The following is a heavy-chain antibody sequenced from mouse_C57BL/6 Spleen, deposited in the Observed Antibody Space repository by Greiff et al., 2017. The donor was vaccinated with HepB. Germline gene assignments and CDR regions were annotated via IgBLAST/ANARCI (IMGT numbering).Heavy chain of an antibody. CDR1: GYAFTNYL. CDR2: INPGSGGT. J-gene: IGHJ3*01. CDR3: ARNRDWDLFAY. V-gene: IGHV1-54*01. D-gene: IGHD4-1*01. Sequence: QVQLQQSGAELVRPGTSVKVSCKASGYAFTNYLIEWVKQRPGQGLEWIGVINPGSGGTNYNEKFKGKATLTADKSSSTAYMQLSSLTSEDSAVYFCARNRDWDLFAYWGQGTLVTVSA.